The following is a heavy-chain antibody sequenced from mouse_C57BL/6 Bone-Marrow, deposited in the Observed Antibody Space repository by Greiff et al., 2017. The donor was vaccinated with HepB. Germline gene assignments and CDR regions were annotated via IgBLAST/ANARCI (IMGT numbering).Heavy chain of an antibody. CDR2: IDPENGDT. V-gene: IGHV14-4*01. Sequence: VQLQQSGAELVRPGASVKLSCTASGFNIKDDYMHWVKQRPEQGLEWIGWIDPENGDTEYASKFQGKATITEDTSSNTAYLQLSSLTSEDTAVYYCTTPDYAMDYWGQGTAVTVSS. CDR1: GFNIKDDY. J-gene: IGHJ4*01. CDR3: TTPDYAMDY.